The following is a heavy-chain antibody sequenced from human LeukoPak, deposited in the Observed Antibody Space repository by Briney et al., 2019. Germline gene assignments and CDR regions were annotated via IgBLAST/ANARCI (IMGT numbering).Heavy chain of an antibody. V-gene: IGHV3-7*01. Sequence: GGSLRLSCAASGFTFSSYWMSWVRQAPGKGLEWVANIKKEGSEKCHVDSVKGRFTISRDNAKNSLYLQRTSLRSEDTGVYYCARVRLWFGENNYHYYYGMDVWGQGTTGTVSS. CDR2: IKKEGSEK. J-gene: IGHJ6*02. D-gene: IGHD3-10*01. CDR1: GFTFSSYW. CDR3: ARVRLWFGENNYHYYYGMDV.